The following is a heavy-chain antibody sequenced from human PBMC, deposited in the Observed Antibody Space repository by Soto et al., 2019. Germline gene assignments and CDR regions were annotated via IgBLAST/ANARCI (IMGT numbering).Heavy chain of an antibody. V-gene: IGHV1-18*01. D-gene: IGHD5-18*01. J-gene: IGHJ4*02. CDR3: ARAKSGYSYGNVDY. Sequence: ASVKVSCKASGYTFTSYGISWVRQAPGQGLEWMGGISAYNGNTNYAQKLQGRVTMTTDTSTSTAYMELRSLRSDDTAVYYCARAKSGYSYGNVDYWGQGTLVTVSS. CDR1: GYTFTSYG. CDR2: ISAYNGNT.